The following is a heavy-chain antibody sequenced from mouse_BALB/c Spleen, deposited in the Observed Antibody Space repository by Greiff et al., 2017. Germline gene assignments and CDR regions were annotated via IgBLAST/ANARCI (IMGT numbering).Heavy chain of an antibody. D-gene: IGHD2-4*01. CDR2: ISYSGST. Sequence: EVQGVESGPGLVKPSQSLSLTCTVTGYSITSDYAWNWIRQFPGNKLEWMGYISYSGSTSYNPSLKSRISITRDTSKNQFFLQLNSVTTEDTATYYCARSTMITTFDYWGQGTTLTVSS. CDR3: ARSTMITTFDY. J-gene: IGHJ2*01. CDR1: GYSITSDYA. V-gene: IGHV3-2*02.